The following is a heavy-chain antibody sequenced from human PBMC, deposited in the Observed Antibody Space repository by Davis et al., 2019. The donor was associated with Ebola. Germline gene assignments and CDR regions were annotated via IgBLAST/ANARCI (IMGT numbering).Heavy chain of an antibody. D-gene: IGHD6-19*01. CDR3: ARDTVYSSGFDY. J-gene: IGHJ4*02. CDR1: GYTFTSYA. CDR2: INAGNGNT. Sequence: ASVKVSCKASGYTFTSYAMHWVRQAPGQRLEWMGWINAGNGNTKYSQKFQGRVTITRDTSASTAYMELSSLRSEDTAVYYCARDTVYSSGFDYWGQGTLVTVSS. V-gene: IGHV1-3*01.